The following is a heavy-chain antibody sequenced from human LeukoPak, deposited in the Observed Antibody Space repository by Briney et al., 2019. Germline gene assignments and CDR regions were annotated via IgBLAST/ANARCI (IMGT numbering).Heavy chain of an antibody. Sequence: GGSLRLSCAASGFTFDGYAMHWVRQAPEKGLEWVSLISWDGGSTYYADSVKGRFTISRDNSKNSLYLQMNSLRAEDTALYYCAKVSALYYDSSGYIDYWGQGTLVTVSS. D-gene: IGHD3-22*01. V-gene: IGHV3-43D*03. CDR2: ISWDGGST. J-gene: IGHJ4*02. CDR3: AKVSALYYDSSGYIDY. CDR1: GFTFDGYA.